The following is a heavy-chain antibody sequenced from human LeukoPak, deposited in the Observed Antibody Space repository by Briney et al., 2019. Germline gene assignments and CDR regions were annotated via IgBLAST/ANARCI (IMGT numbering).Heavy chain of an antibody. J-gene: IGHJ4*02. Sequence: GGSLRLSCAASGFTFDDYAMHWVRHAPGKGLEWVSGISWNSGSIGYADSVKGRFTISRDNAKNSLYLQMNSLRAEDTALYYCAKDRRYYYGSGSYYDYWGQGTLVTVSS. CDR2: ISWNSGSI. CDR3: AKDRRYYYGSGSYYDY. V-gene: IGHV3-9*01. D-gene: IGHD3-10*01. CDR1: GFTFDDYA.